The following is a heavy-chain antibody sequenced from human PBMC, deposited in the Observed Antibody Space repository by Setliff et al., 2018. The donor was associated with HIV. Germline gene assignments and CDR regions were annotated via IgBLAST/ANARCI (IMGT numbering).Heavy chain of an antibody. Sequence: GGSLRLSCAASGFKFDDNGXGWVRQAPGKGLEWVSGIGWNGDTTGYADSGKGRFTISRDNSKNTLDLHMISLRADDKAVYYCAKSLLVAGNDYWGQGTLVTVSS. D-gene: IGHD2-8*02. J-gene: IGHJ4*02. V-gene: IGHV3-20*04. CDR3: AKSLLVAGNDY. CDR2: IGWNGDTT. CDR1: GFKFDDNG.